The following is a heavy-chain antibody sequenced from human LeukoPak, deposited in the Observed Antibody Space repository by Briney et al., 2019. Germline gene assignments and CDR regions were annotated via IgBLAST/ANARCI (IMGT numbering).Heavy chain of an antibody. Sequence: GGSLRLSYAPSGFTFSSYAMSWVRQAPGKGLEWVAVISGGGSGTYYADSVRGRFTISRDNSKNTVYLQMNSLRAEDTAIYYCAKAVGSSGYFSRDAFDIWGQGTMVTVSS. CDR2: ISGGGSGT. CDR3: AKAVGSSGYFSRDAFDI. D-gene: IGHD3-22*01. J-gene: IGHJ3*02. V-gene: IGHV3-23*01. CDR1: GFTFSSYA.